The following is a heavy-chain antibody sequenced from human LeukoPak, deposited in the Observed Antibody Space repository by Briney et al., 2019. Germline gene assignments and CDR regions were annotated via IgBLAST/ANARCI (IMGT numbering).Heavy chain of an antibody. Sequence: GGSLRLSCAASGFTFSSYSMNWVRQAPGKGLEWVSSISSSSTYIDYAESLKGRFTISRDNAKHSLYLQMNSLRAEDTAVYYCAKDLHYGSADYWGQGTLVTVSS. CDR1: GFTFSSYS. D-gene: IGHD3-10*01. J-gene: IGHJ4*02. V-gene: IGHV3-21*01. CDR3: AKDLHYGSADY. CDR2: ISSSSTYI.